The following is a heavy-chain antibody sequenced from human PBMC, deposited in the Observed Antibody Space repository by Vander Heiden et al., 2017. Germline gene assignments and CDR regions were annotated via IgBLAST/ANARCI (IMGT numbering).Heavy chain of an antibody. CDR1: GGALRSGDYY. CDR3: ARIIGAHDSGWYPVDF. CDR2: IYTSGST. V-gene: IGHV4-30-4*01. Sequence: QVQLQESAPGLVKPSQTLSLTCTVSGGALRSGDYYWTWIRQPPGKGLEWIGYIYTSGSTYYNPSLNSRLAMSLDRTTNQFSLRLRSVTAADTAVYYCARIIGAHDSGWYPVDFWGQGTLVTVSS. D-gene: IGHD6-19*01. J-gene: IGHJ4*02.